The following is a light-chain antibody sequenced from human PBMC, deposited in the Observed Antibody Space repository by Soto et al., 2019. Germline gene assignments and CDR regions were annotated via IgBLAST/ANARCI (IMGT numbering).Light chain of an antibody. CDR3: QHYVTSSGT. CDR2: RAS. V-gene: IGKV1-5*03. CDR1: QSISSW. Sequence: DIQMTQSPSTLSASVGDRVTITCRASQSISSWLAWYQQKPGKAPKLLIYRASSLESGVPPRFSGSGSGSEFTLTISSLQPDDFATYYCQHYVTSSGTFGPGTEVDIK. J-gene: IGKJ3*01.